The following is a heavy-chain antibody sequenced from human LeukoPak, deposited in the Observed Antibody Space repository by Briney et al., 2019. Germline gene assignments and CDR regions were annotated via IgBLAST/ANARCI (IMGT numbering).Heavy chain of an antibody. CDR2: IYYSGST. CDR3: ARETGSVVTPFDI. V-gene: IGHV4-59*01. Sequence: SETLSLTCTASGGSISSYYWSWIRQPPGKGLEWIGYIYYSGSTNYNPSLKSRVTISVDTSKNQFSLKLSSVTAADTAVYYCARETGSVVTPFDIWGQGTMVTVSS. D-gene: IGHD3-22*01. CDR1: GGSISSYY. J-gene: IGHJ3*02.